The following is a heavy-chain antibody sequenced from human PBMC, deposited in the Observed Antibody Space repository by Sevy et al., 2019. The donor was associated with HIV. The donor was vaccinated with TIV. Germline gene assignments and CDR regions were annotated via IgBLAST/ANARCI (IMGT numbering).Heavy chain of an antibody. Sequence: GGSLRLSCAASGFTFSSYSMNWVRQAPGKGLEWVSYISSSSTIYYADSVKGRFTISRDNAKNSRYLQMNSLGDEDTAVYYCASRERGGGDTALGYWGQGTLVTVSS. D-gene: IGHD5-18*01. V-gene: IGHV3-48*02. J-gene: IGHJ4*02. CDR3: ASRERGGGDTALGY. CDR1: GFTFSSYS. CDR2: ISSSSTI.